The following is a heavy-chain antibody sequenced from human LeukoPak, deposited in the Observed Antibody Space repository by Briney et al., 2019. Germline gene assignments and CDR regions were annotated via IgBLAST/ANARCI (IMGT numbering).Heavy chain of an antibody. CDR3: ARENYYDSSGNDAFDV. CDR2: IKQDGSEK. V-gene: IGHV3-7*04. D-gene: IGHD3-22*01. CDR1: GFPFSAYW. J-gene: IGHJ3*01. Sequence: GGSLRLSCAASGFPFSAYWMTWVRQAPGKGLEWVANIKQDGSEKYYVDSVKGRFTITRDNAKKALYLEMNSLRVEDTALYYCARENYYDSSGNDAFDVWGQGTMVTASS.